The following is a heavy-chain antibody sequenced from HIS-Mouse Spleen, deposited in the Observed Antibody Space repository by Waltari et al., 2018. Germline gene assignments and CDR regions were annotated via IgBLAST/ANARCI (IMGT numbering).Heavy chain of an antibody. J-gene: IGHJ4*02. CDR3: ARGGIAAAGGPFDY. CDR1: GFTFSSYA. Sequence: QVQLVESGGGVVQPGRSLRLSCAASGFTFSSYAMHWVRQAPGKGLGWGAFISYDGRNKYYAEAVKGRVTISRDNSKNTLYLQMNSLRAEDTAVYYCARGGIAAAGGPFDYWGQGTLVTVSS. D-gene: IGHD6-13*01. V-gene: IGHV3-30*04. CDR2: ISYDGRNK.